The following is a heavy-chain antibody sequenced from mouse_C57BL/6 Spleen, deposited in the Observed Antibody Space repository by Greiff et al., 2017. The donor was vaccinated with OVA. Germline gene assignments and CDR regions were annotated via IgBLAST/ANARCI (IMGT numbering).Heavy chain of an antibody. CDR2: ISYDGSN. Sequence: EVKLMESGPGLVKPSQSLSLTCSVTGYSITSGYYWNWIRQFPGNKLEWMGYISYDGSNNYNPSLKNRISITRDTSKNQFFLKLNSVITEDTATYYCASLYYYAMDYWGQGTSVTVSS. V-gene: IGHV3-6*01. J-gene: IGHJ4*01. CDR1: GYSITSGYY. CDR3: ASLYYYAMDY. D-gene: IGHD2-1*01.